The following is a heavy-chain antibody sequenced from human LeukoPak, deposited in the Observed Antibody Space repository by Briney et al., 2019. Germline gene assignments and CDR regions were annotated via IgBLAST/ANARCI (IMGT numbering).Heavy chain of an antibody. Sequence: WGSLRLSCAASGGIFSNYGMSWVRQAPGKGLEWVSAIGSSGSTTYYADSVKGRFTISRDNSKNTLYLQMNSLRAEDTAVYYCAKIVAGLDYWGEGTLVTVS. D-gene: IGHD2-15*01. J-gene: IGHJ4*02. CDR3: AKIVAGLDY. V-gene: IGHV3-23*01. CDR1: GGIFSNYG. CDR2: IGSSGSTT.